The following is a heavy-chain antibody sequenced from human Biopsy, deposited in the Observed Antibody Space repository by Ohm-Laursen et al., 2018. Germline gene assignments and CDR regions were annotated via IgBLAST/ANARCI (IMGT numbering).Heavy chain of an antibody. J-gene: IGHJ4*02. Sequence: SVKVSCKVSGYTFTNYDINWVRQAPGQGPEWMGWVNPNSGNTGYAQKFQGRVAMTRSTSISTAYMELSSLTSEDTAVYYCAREPLGRQLGPFDYWGQGALVTVSS. CDR3: AREPLGRQLGPFDY. CDR1: GYTFTNYD. CDR2: VNPNSGNT. V-gene: IGHV1-8*01. D-gene: IGHD1-1*01.